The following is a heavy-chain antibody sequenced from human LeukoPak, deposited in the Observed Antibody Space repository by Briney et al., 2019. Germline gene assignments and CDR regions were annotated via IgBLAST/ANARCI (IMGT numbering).Heavy chain of an antibody. D-gene: IGHD6-13*01. V-gene: IGHV3-15*01. J-gene: IGHJ6*02. CDR3: IKAAAGLMDV. CDR1: GFTFSDAW. CDR2: IKSKTDGGTT. Sequence: GGSLRLSCAASGFTFSDAWMSWVRQAPGKGLEWVGRIKSKTDGGTTDYAAPVKGRFTISRDDSKNTLYLQLNSLKTEDTAVYYCIKAAAGLMDVWGQGTTVTVSS.